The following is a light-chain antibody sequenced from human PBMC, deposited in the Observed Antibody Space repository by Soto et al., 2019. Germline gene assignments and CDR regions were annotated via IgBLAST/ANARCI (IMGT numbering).Light chain of an antibody. Sequence: VLTQSSSASASLGSSLKLTCTLSSGHSSYSIAWHQQQPGKAPRYLMKVEGSGSYNKESGVPDRFSGSSSGTDRYLTISNLQFEDEADYYCETWDSNTRVFGGGTKLTVL. V-gene: IGLV4-60*02. CDR1: SGHSSYS. CDR3: ETWDSNTRV. J-gene: IGLJ3*02. CDR2: VEGSGSY.